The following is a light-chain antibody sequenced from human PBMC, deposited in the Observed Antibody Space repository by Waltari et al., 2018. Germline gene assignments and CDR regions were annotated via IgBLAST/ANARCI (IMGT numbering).Light chain of an antibody. J-gene: IGLJ2*01. CDR1: SSDVGGYNY. CDR2: EVS. V-gene: IGLV2-14*01. Sequence: QSALTQPASVSGSPGQSITISCPGTSSDVGGYNYLSWYQQHPGKAPKLMIYEVSNRPSGVSNRFSGSKSGNTASLTISGLQAEDEADYYCSSYTSSSPVVFGGGTKLTVL. CDR3: SSYTSSSPVV.